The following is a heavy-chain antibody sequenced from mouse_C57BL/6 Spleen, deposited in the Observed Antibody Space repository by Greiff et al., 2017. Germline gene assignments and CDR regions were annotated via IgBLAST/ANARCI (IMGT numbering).Heavy chain of an antibody. CDR1: GYTFTDYE. D-gene: IGHD1-1*01. CDR3: TKGSSSFDY. V-gene: IGHV1-15*01. J-gene: IGHJ2*01. Sequence: VQLQQSGAELVRPGASVTLSCKASGYTFTDYEMHWVKQTPVHGLEWIGAIDPETGGTAYNQKFKGKAILTADKSSSTAYMELHSLTSEDSAVYYCTKGSSSFDYWGQGTTLTVSS. CDR2: IDPETGGT.